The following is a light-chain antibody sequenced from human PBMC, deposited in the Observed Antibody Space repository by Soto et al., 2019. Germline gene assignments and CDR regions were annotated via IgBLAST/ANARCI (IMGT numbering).Light chain of an antibody. CDR3: QQYNTYST. CDR2: DAS. V-gene: IGKV1-5*01. CDR1: QSISRW. J-gene: IGKJ5*01. Sequence: DIQMTQSPSTLSASVGDRVTITCRSSQSISRWLAWYQQKPGKAPNALIYDASTLRSGVPSRFSGGGSGTEFTITISSLQPDDFATYYCQQYNTYSTFGQGTRLEIK.